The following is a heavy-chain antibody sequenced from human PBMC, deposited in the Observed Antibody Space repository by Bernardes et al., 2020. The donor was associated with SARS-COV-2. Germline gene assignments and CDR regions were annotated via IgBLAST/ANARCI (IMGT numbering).Heavy chain of an antibody. D-gene: IGHD3-3*01. J-gene: IGHJ6*02. Sequence: GGSLRLSWAASGITFSNDCMYWVRQAPGKGLEWVAVIWQDGSNKFYAESVKGRFTISRDNSKNTLYLQMNSLRAEDTAVYYCTRDRDFWSGYSGLDVWGQGTTVTVSS. CDR3: TRDRDFWSGYSGLDV. CDR1: GITFSNDC. CDR2: IWQDGSNK. V-gene: IGHV3-33*07.